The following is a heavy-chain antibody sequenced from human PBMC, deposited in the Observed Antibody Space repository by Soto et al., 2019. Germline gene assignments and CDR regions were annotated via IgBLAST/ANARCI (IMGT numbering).Heavy chain of an antibody. CDR1: GFTFDDYA. CDR2: ISWNSGSI. J-gene: IGHJ5*02. CDR3: AKGPRYCSSTSCELGWFDP. Sequence: EVQLVESGGGLVQPGRSLRLSCAASGFTFDDYAMHWVRQAPGKGLEWVSGISWNSGSIGYADSVKGRFTISRDNAKNSLYLQMNSLRAEDTALYYCAKGPRYCSSTSCELGWFDPWGKGTLVTVSS. D-gene: IGHD2-2*01. V-gene: IGHV3-9*01.